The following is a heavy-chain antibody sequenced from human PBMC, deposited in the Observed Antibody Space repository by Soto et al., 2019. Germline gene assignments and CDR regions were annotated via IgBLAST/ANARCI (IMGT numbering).Heavy chain of an antibody. V-gene: IGHV3-30*18. J-gene: IGHJ4*02. Sequence: GSLRLSCAASGFTFSSYGMHWVRQAPGKGLEWVAVISYDGSNKYYADSVKGRFTISRDNSKNTLYLQMNSLRAEDTAVYYCAKDISGSYLVEGGYFDYWGQGTLVTVSS. CDR2: ISYDGSNK. CDR1: GFTFSSYG. D-gene: IGHD1-26*01. CDR3: AKDISGSYLVEGGYFDY.